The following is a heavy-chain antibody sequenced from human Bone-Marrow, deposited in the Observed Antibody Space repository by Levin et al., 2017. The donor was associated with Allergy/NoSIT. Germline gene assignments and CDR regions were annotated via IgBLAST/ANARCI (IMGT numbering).Heavy chain of an antibody. CDR2: IYSGGST. V-gene: IGHV3-53*01. J-gene: IGHJ4*02. CDR3: ARGHYGPYYFDY. D-gene: IGHD4-17*01. CDR1: GFTVSSNY. Sequence: GGSLRLSCAASGFTVSSNYMSWVRQAPGKGLEWVSVIYSGGSTYYADSVKGRFTISRDNSKNTLYLQMNSLGAEDTAVYYCARGHYGPYYFDYWGQGTLVTVSS.